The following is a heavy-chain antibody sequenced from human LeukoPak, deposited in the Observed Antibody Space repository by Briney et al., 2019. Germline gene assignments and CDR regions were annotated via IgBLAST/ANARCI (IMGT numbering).Heavy chain of an antibody. CDR3: ARDHGGWCGDYFDY. J-gene: IGHJ4*02. Sequence: GGPLRLSCAASGFTFSSYAMSWVRQAPGKGLEWVSAISGSGGSTYYADSVKGRFTISRDDAKNSLYLQMNSLRAEDTAVYYCARDHGGWCGDYFDYWGQGTLVTVSS. CDR2: ISGSGGST. V-gene: IGHV3-23*01. D-gene: IGHD3-10*01. CDR1: GFTFSSYA.